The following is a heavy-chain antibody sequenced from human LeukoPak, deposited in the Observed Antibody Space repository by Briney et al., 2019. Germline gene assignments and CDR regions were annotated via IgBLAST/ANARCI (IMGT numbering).Heavy chain of an antibody. J-gene: IGHJ6*03. CDR2: IYPGDSDT. D-gene: IGHD6-13*01. V-gene: IGHV5-51*01. CDR1: GYSFTNYW. CDR3: ARLYTSSWYPPGYYYPYYMDV. Sequence: GESLKISCKGSGYSFTNYWIGWVRQMPGKGLEWMGIIYPGDSDTRYSPSFQGQVTISPDKSISTAYLQWSRLKASDTAMYYCARLYTSSWYPPGYYYPYYMDVWGKGTTVTISS.